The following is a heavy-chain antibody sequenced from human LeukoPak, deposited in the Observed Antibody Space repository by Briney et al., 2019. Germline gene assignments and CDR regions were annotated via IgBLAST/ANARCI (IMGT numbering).Heavy chain of an antibody. V-gene: IGHV3-11*01. D-gene: IGHD3-10*01. CDR2: INSGGSII. CDR3: ARQASGNYFDF. CDR1: GFSFSDYY. J-gene: IGHJ4*02. Sequence: PGGSLRLSCAASGFSFSDYYMSWIRQAPGKGLEWVSYINSGGSIISDADSVKGRFTISRDNAQNSLFLQMNSLRAEDTAVYYCARQASGNYFDFWGQGTLVTVYS.